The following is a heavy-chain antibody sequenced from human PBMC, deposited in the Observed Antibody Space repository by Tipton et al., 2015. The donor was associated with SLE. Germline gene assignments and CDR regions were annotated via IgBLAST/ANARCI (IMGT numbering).Heavy chain of an antibody. CDR1: GFTFSNYA. CDR2: TSFDGNVK. V-gene: IGHV3-30*04. Sequence: SLRLSCAASGFTFSNYAMHWVRQAPGKGLEWVAVTSFDGNVKYYADSVKGRFTISRDNSKNTLYLQMNSLRAEDTAVYYCARDLLIRYSSSLDYWGQGTLVTVSS. J-gene: IGHJ4*02. D-gene: IGHD6-6*01. CDR3: ARDLLIRYSSSLDY.